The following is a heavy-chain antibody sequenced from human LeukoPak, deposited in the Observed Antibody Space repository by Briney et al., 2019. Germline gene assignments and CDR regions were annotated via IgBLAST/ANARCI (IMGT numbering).Heavy chain of an antibody. CDR1: GFTFGNYA. CDR3: ARANSFDSSGYYFDY. CDR2: IRSKTYRGTT. J-gene: IGHJ4*02. Sequence: GGSLRLSCTASGFTFGNYALSWFRQAPGKGLEWVAFIRSKTYRGTTEYAASVKGRFTISRDDSKSIAYLQMNSLKTEDTAVSYCARANSFDSSGYYFDYWGQGTLVSVSS. D-gene: IGHD3-22*01. V-gene: IGHV3-49*03.